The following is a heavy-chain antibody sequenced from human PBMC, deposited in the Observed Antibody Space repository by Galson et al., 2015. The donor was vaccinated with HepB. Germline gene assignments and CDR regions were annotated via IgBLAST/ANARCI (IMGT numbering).Heavy chain of an antibody. V-gene: IGHV3-11*06. D-gene: IGHD3-22*01. CDR3: ARALSDDSRGYYYYYYYGMDV. Sequence: SLRLSCAASGFTFSDYYMSWLRQAPGKGLEWVSYISSSSSYTNYADSVKGRFTISRDNAKNSLYLQMNSLRAEDSAVYYCARALSDDSRGYYYYYYYGMDVWGQGTTVTVSS. CDR2: ISSSSSYT. J-gene: IGHJ6*02. CDR1: GFTFSDYY.